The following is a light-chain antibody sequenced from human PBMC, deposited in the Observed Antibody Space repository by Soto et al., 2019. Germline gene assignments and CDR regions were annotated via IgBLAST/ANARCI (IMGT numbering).Light chain of an antibody. Sequence: IVLTQSPSPLSSFVGEGLTISWSTRRILCSSNNKDYEAWYQQKPGKPPKVPXYAXSTRESGVPARCSGSGSGTDFTLTISSMQAEDVAVYYCQQHYSTPRTVGQGTKVDIK. V-gene: IGKV4-1*01. CDR3: QQHYSTPRT. CDR2: AXS. CDR1: RRILCSSNNKDY. J-gene: IGKJ1*01.